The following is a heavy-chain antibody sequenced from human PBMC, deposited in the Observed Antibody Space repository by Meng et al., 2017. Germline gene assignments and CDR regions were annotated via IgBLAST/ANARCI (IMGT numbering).Heavy chain of an antibody. CDR3: TTVGRNMITFGGGSVNVAFDI. D-gene: IGHD3-16*02. CDR1: GFTFRNAW. V-gene: IGHV3-15*01. CDR2: IKSKTDGGTT. Sequence: GGSLRLSCAASGFTFRNAWMSWVRQAPGKGLEGVGRIKSKTDGGTTEYAAPVKGRFTISRDDSKNTLDLQMNSLKTEDTAVDYCTTVGRNMITFGGGSVNVAFDIWGQGTMVTVSS. J-gene: IGHJ3*02.